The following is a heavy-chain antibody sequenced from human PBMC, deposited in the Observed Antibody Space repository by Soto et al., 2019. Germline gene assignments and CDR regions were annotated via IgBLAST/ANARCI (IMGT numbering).Heavy chain of an antibody. D-gene: IGHD1-1*01. J-gene: IGHJ3*02. V-gene: IGHV3-66*01. Sequence: GGSLRLSCAASGFTVSSNYMSWVRQAPGKGLEWVSVIYSGGSTYYADSVKGRFTISRDNSKNTLYLQMNSLRAEDTAVYYCARAGRYYAFDSWGQGTMVTVSS. CDR1: GFTVSSNY. CDR3: ARAGRYYAFDS. CDR2: IYSGGST.